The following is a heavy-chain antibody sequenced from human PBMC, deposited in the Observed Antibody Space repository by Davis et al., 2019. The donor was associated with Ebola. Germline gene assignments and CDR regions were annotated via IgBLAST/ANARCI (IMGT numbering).Heavy chain of an antibody. CDR1: GGSISSYY. Sequence: PSETLSLTCTVSGGSISSYYWSWIRQPPGKGLEWIGYIYYSGSTNYNPSLKSRFTISVDTSKNQFSLKLSSVTAADTAVYYCARAGSSGWYAPRGWFDPWGQGTLVTVSS. CDR3: ARAGSSGWYAPRGWFDP. J-gene: IGHJ5*02. D-gene: IGHD6-19*01. CDR2: IYYSGST. V-gene: IGHV4-59*01.